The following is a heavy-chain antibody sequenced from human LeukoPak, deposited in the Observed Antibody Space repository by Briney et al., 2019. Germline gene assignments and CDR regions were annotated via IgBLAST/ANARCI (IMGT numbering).Heavy chain of an antibody. CDR3: ARQAGVTAWDDAFDI. D-gene: IGHD2-21*02. Sequence: PGESLKISCKGSGYSFTSYWIGWVRQMPGKGLEWMGIIYPGDSDTRYSPSFQGQVTILADKSISTAYLQWSSLKASDTAMYYCARQAGVTAWDDAFDIWGQGTMVTVSS. V-gene: IGHV5-51*01. CDR1: GYSFTSYW. J-gene: IGHJ3*02. CDR2: IYPGDSDT.